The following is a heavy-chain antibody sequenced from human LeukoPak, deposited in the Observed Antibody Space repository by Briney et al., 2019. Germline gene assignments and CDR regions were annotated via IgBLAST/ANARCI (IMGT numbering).Heavy chain of an antibody. D-gene: IGHD3-22*01. V-gene: IGHV3-48*03. J-gene: IGHJ4*02. CDR2: ISSSGSTI. Sequence: PGGSLRLSCAASGFTFSSYEMNWVRQAPGKGLEWVSYISSSGSTIYYADSVKGRFTISRDNAKNSLYLQMNSLRAEDTAVYYCAREGRGYYYDSSGYYPIDYWGQGTLVTVSS. CDR3: AREGRGYYYDSSGYYPIDY. CDR1: GFTFSSYE.